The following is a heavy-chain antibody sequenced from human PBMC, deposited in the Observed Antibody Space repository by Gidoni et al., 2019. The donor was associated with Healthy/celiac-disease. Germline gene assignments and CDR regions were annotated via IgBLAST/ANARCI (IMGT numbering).Heavy chain of an antibody. CDR2: IYTGDSNT. CDR3: ARPTSGYDFTGPVDY. D-gene: IGHD5-12*01. V-gene: IGHV5-51*01. J-gene: IGHJ4*02. CDR1: GYSFTSYW. Sequence: EVQLVQSGAEVKKPGESLKISCKGSGYSFTSYWIGWVRQMPGKGLEWMGIIYTGDSNTRYSPSFQGQVTISADKSISTAYLQWSSLKASYTAMYYCARPTSGYDFTGPVDYWGQGTLVTVSS.